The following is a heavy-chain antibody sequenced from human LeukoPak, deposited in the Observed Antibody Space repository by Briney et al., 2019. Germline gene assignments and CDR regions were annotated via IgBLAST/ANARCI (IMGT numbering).Heavy chain of an antibody. J-gene: IGHJ4*02. Sequence: QPGRSLRLSYAASGFTFSSYGMHWVRQAPGKGLEWVAVISYDGSNKYYADSVKGRFTISRDNSKNTLYLQMNSLRAEDTAVYYCAKDPYYYDSSGYYWFDYWGQGTLVTVSS. CDR1: GFTFSSYG. CDR2: ISYDGSNK. V-gene: IGHV3-30*18. D-gene: IGHD3-22*01. CDR3: AKDPYYYDSSGYYWFDY.